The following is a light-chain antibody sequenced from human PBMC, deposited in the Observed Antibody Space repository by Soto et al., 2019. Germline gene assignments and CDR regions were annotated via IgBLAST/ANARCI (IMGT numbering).Light chain of an antibody. V-gene: IGKV1-39*01. CDR2: AAS. Sequence: DIQMTQSPSSLSASVGDRVTITCRASQSISSYLNWYQQKPGTAPKFLIYAASSLQSGVPSRFSGSGSGTDFTLTISSLQPDDFATYYCQQSHSTPVTFGGGTKVDIK. CDR3: QQSHSTPVT. J-gene: IGKJ4*01. CDR1: QSISSY.